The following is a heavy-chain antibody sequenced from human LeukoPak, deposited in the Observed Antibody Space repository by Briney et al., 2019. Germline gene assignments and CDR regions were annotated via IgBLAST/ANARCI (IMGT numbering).Heavy chain of an antibody. CDR1: GGSLSSYY. CDR3: ARGFFIAVAGTTQTPFDY. Sequence: SETLSLTCTVSGGSLSSYYWTWIRQPAGKGLEWIGRIYTSGSTNYNPSLTSRVSMSVDTSKNQFSLKLTSVTAADTAVYYCARGFFIAVAGTTQTPFDYWGQGTLVTVSS. CDR2: IYTSGST. V-gene: IGHV4-4*07. J-gene: IGHJ4*02. D-gene: IGHD6-19*01.